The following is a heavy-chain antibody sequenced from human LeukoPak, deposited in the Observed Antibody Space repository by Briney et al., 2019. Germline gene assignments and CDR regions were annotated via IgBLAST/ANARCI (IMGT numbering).Heavy chain of an antibody. D-gene: IGHD1-7*01. CDR1: GGSISSYY. CDR3: ARRGRDNWNFHYYYYMDV. J-gene: IGHJ6*03. CDR2: IYTSGST. V-gene: IGHV4-4*09. Sequence: SETLSLTCTVSGGSISSYYWSWIRQPPGKGLEWIGYIYTSGSTNYNPSLKSRVTISVDTSKNQFSLKLSSVTAADTAVYYCARRGRDNWNFHYYYYMDVWGKGTTVTVSS.